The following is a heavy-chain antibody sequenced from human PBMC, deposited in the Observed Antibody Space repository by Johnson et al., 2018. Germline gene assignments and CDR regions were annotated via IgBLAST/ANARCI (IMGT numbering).Heavy chain of an antibody. Sequence: VQLVESGGGLVQPGGSLRLSCAAYGFTFSSYAMSWVRQAPGKGLAWVSAISDSGDSTYYADSVKGRFTISRFNSKNTLYLQMNSLRAEDTAVYYCAKDFAYDFWSGYSYYYYYGMDVWGQGTTVTVSS. CDR1: GFTFSSYA. V-gene: IGHV3-23*04. CDR3: AKDFAYDFWSGYSYYYYYGMDV. CDR2: ISDSGDST. J-gene: IGHJ6*02. D-gene: IGHD3-3*01.